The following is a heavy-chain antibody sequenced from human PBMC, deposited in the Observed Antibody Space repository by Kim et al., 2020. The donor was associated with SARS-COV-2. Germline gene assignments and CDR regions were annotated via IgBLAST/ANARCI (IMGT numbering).Heavy chain of an antibody. CDR2: GSEQ. D-gene: IGHD6-19*01. Sequence: GSEQYYVDSVKGRFTISRDNAKNSLYLQMNSLRADDTAVYYCARRRSLDYWGQGTLVTVSS. J-gene: IGHJ4*02. CDR3: ARRRSLDY. V-gene: IGHV3-7*03.